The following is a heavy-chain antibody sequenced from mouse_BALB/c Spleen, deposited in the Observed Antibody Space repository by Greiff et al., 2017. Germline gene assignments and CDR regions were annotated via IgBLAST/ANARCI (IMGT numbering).Heavy chain of an antibody. V-gene: IGHV5-6-2*01. J-gene: IGHJ4*01. CDR3: ARLWDGYAMDY. CDR2: INSNGGST. D-gene: IGHD4-1*01. Sequence: EVQGVESGGGLVKLGGSLKLSCAASGFTFSSYYMSWVRQTPEKRLELVAAINSNGGSTYYPDTVKGRFTISRDNAKNTLYLQMSSLKSEDTALYYCARLWDGYAMDYWGQGTSVTVSS. CDR1: GFTFSSYY.